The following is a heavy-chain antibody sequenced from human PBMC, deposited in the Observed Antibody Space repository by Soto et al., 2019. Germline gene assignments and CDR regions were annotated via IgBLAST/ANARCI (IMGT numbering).Heavy chain of an antibody. Sequence: QVQLQQSGPGLVKPLGTLSLPCAVSGDSISNDNWWSWVRQSPGEGLEWIGEIHHSGRTNYNPSLKRRVTRSVDKCKNQCSLKLSSVTAAGAAVYYCARHGNSSGFFDSGGQGTLITVSS. CDR1: GDSISNDNW. J-gene: IGHJ4*02. V-gene: IGHV4-4*02. CDR3: ARHGNSSGFFDS. D-gene: IGHD6-19*01. CDR2: IHHSGRT.